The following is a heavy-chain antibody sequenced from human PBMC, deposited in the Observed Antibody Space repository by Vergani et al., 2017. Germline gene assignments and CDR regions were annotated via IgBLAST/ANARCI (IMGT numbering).Heavy chain of an antibody. D-gene: IGHD2-21*01. CDR3: ARENVVIARIFDC. J-gene: IGHJ4*02. V-gene: IGHV4-31*01. Sequence: QVQLQESGPGLVKPSQTLSLTCTVSGDSPSSIDHYGTWIRQPSAKGLGWVGHIFRSGTTYYNPSLKSPLIMSVEPSKNQFSLKLTSVTAADTAMYYCARENVVIARIFDCWGQGTLVTVSS. CDR1: GDSPSSIDHY. CDR2: IFRSGTT.